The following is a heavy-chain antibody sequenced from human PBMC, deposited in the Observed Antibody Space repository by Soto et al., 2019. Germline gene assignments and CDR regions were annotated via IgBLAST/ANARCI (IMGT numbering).Heavy chain of an antibody. D-gene: IGHD3-3*01. CDR1: GYTFTGYY. CDR2: INPNSGGT. CDR3: ARSITIFGVVIDDAFDI. V-gene: IGHV1-2*04. Sequence: ASVKVSCTACGYTFTGYYMHCVRQAPGQGLEWMGWINPNSGGTNYAQKFQGWVTMTRDTSISTAYMELSRLRSDDTAVYYCARSITIFGVVIDDAFDIWGQGTMVTVSS. J-gene: IGHJ3*02.